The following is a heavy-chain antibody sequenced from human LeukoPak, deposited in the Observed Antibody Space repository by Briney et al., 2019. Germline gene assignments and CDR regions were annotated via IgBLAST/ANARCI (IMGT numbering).Heavy chain of an antibody. D-gene: IGHD3-9*01. CDR2: ISTYGGAT. Sequence: GGSLRLSCSASGFTLSSSAMHWVRQAPGKGLEYVSVISTYGGATYYADSVKGRFTISRDNSNNTLYLQMSSLRPEDTAVYFCVKGGQYFGDYFDYWGQGVLVTVSS. CDR3: VKGGQYFGDYFDY. J-gene: IGHJ4*02. V-gene: IGHV3-64D*06. CDR1: GFTLSSSA.